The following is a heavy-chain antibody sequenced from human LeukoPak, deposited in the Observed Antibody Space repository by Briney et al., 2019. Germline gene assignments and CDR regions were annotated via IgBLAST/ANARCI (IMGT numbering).Heavy chain of an antibody. CDR3: ASTPGRVDP. J-gene: IGHJ5*02. D-gene: IGHD3-10*01. V-gene: IGHV3-48*04. Sequence: QTGGSLRLSCAASGFTFSSYSTNWVRQAPGKGLEWVSYISSSSSTIYYADSVKGRFTISRDNAKNSLYLQMNSLRAEDTAVYYCASTPGRVDPWGQGTLVTVSS. CDR1: GFTFSSYS. CDR2: ISSSSSTI.